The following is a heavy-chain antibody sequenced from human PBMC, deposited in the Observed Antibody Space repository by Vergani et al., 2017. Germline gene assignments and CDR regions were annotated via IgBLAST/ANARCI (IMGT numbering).Heavy chain of an antibody. V-gene: IGHV4-59*11. CDR1: GGYISSHY. D-gene: IGHD3-10*01. CDR2: IHYSGST. Sequence: QVQLQESGPGLEKPSETLSLTCTVSGGYISSHYWSRIRQPPGKGLEWDGYIHYSGSTNYNPSLKSRVTISVDTSKNQFSLKLSSVTAADTAVYYCARVEFVELLHIDYWGQGTLVTVSS. J-gene: IGHJ4*02. CDR3: ARVEFVELLHIDY.